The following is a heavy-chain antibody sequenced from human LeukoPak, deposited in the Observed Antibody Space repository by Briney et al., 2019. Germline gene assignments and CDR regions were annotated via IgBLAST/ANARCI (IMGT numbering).Heavy chain of an antibody. J-gene: IGHJ6*03. CDR2: ISGSGGST. Sequence: PGGSLRLSCAASGFTFSSYAMSWVRQAPGKGLEWVSAISGSGGSTYYADSVKGRFTISRDNSKNTLYLQMNSLRAEDTAVYYCAKLSTPAAGMIAAREHYYYYMDVWGKGTTVTVSS. D-gene: IGHD6-6*01. CDR1: GFTFSSYA. CDR3: AKLSTPAAGMIAAREHYYYYMDV. V-gene: IGHV3-23*01.